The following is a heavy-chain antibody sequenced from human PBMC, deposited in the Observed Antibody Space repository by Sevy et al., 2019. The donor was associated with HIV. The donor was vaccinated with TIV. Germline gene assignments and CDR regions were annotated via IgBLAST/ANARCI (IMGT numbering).Heavy chain of an antibody. D-gene: IGHD3-22*01. J-gene: IGHJ3*02. V-gene: IGHV3-23*01. CDR1: GFTFSSYA. CDR3: AKDVVVLIGDAFDI. CDR2: ISGADSST. Sequence: GGSLRLSCAASGFTFSSYAMNWVRQAPGKGLQWVSAISGADSSTHYADSVKGRFTISRENSKNTLYLQMNSLRAEDTAIYYCAKDVVVLIGDAFDIWGQGTMVTVSS.